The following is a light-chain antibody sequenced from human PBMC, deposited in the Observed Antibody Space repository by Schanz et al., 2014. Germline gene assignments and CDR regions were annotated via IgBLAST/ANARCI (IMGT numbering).Light chain of an antibody. CDR1: SSDIGSYNL. CDR2: EGS. Sequence: QSALTQPASVSGSPGQSITISCTGTSSDIGSYNLVSWYQQHPDKAPKLMIYEGSKRPSGVPDRFSGSKSGTSASLAISGLRSEDEADYYCAAWDDNLSGPVFGGGTKLTVL. J-gene: IGLJ2*01. CDR3: AAWDDNLSGPV. V-gene: IGLV2-14*02.